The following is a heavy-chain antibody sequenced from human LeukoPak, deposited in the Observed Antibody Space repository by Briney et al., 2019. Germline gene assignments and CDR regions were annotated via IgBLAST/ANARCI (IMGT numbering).Heavy chain of an antibody. Sequence: GRSLRLSCAASGFTFSTYAMHWVRQAPGKGLDWVAVISHDGSSKYNADPVKGRFTISRDNSKNTLYPQMNSLRTEDTAVYYCARDSGFDWGQGTLVTVSS. CDR3: ARDSGFD. D-gene: IGHD3-10*01. V-gene: IGHV3-30*04. CDR2: ISHDGSSK. J-gene: IGHJ4*02. CDR1: GFTFSTYA.